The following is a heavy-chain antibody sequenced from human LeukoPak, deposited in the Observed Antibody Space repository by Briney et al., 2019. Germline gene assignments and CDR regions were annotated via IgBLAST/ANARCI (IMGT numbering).Heavy chain of an antibody. D-gene: IGHD5-18*01. V-gene: IGHV4-34*01. J-gene: IGHJ3*02. Sequence: SETLSLTCAVYGGSFSGYYWSWIRQPPGKGLEWIGEINHSGSTNYNPSLKSRVTISVDTSKNQFSLRLSSVTAADTAVYYCARGGYSYGFKAFDIWGQGTKATVSS. CDR1: GGSFSGYY. CDR2: INHSGST. CDR3: ARGGYSYGFKAFDI.